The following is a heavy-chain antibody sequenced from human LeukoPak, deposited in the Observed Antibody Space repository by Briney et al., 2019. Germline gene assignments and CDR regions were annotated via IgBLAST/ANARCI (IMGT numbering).Heavy chain of an antibody. J-gene: IGHJ6*03. Sequence: SETLSLTCTVSGGSISSYYWSWIRQPAGKGLEWIGRIYTSGSTNYNPSLKSRVTMSVDTSKNQFSLKLSSVTAADTAVYYCARDRTSSSWQTYYYYYYMDVWGKGTTVTVSS. D-gene: IGHD6-13*01. CDR2: IYTSGST. CDR1: GGSISSYY. V-gene: IGHV4-4*07. CDR3: ARDRTSSSWQTYYYYYYMDV.